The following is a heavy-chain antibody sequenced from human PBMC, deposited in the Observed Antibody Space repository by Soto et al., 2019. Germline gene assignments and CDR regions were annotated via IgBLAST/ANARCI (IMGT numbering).Heavy chain of an antibody. CDR1: GGSFSGYY. J-gene: IGHJ4*02. D-gene: IGHD4-17*01. CDR3: ARGRTVTGTRRFGY. Sequence: QVQLQQWGAGLLKPSETLSLTCAVYGGSFSGYYWSWIRPPPGKGLEWIGEINHSGSTNYNPSLTSRVTISVDTSKNQFSLKLSSVTAADTAVYYCARGRTVTGTRRFGYWGQGTLVTVSS. CDR2: INHSGST. V-gene: IGHV4-34*01.